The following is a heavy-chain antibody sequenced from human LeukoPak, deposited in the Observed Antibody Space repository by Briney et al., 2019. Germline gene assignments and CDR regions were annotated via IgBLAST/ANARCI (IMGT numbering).Heavy chain of an antibody. CDR3: ARDLDSGNYFFAY. V-gene: IGHV1-69*13. Sequence: ASVKVSCKASGGTFSSYAISWVRQAPGQGLEWMGGIIPIFGTANYAQKFQGRVTITADESTSTAYMELSSLRAEDTAVYYCARDLDSGNYFFAYWGQGTPVTVSS. D-gene: IGHD3-22*01. CDR2: IIPIFGTA. CDR1: GGTFSSYA. J-gene: IGHJ4*02.